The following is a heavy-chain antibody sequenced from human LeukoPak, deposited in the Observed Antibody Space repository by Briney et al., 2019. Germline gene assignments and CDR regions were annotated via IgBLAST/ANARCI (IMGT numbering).Heavy chain of an antibody. CDR3: ARPHSIAVNPGY. CDR2: INPDDGST. Sequence: GGSLRLSCAASGFTFRKYWLHWVRQAPGKGLVWVSRINPDDGSTSYADSVKGRFTISRDNAKNSLYLQMNSLRAEDTAVYYCARPHSIAVNPGYWGQGTLVTVSS. CDR1: GFTFRKYW. D-gene: IGHD6-19*01. V-gene: IGHV3-74*01. J-gene: IGHJ4*02.